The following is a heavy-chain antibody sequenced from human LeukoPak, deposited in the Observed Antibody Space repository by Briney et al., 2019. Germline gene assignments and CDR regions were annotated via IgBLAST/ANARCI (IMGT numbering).Heavy chain of an antibody. Sequence: SETLSLTCAVYGGSFSGYYWSWIRQPPGKGLEWIGEINHSGSTNYNPSLKSRVTISVDTSKNQFSLKLSSVTAADTAVYYCARASVVVPAAIRAYNWFDPWGQGTLVTVSS. CDR1: GGSFSGYY. CDR3: ARASVVVPAAIRAYNWFDP. V-gene: IGHV4-34*01. D-gene: IGHD2-2*01. CDR2: INHSGST. J-gene: IGHJ5*02.